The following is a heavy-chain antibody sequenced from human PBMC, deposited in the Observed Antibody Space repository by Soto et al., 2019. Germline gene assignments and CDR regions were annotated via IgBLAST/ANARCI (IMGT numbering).Heavy chain of an antibody. D-gene: IGHD2-21*01. Sequence: SVKVSCKASGFSFINSAVLWVLQARGQRLEWIGWIVVGTDNANYAQKFQERVTITRDLSTSTAYMELSSLSSEYTALYYCAADINCGSATCFPYNFDRWGQGTLVTVSS. CDR3: AADINCGSATCFPYNFDR. J-gene: IGHJ4*02. CDR1: GFSFINSA. V-gene: IGHV1-58*01. CDR2: IVVGTDNA.